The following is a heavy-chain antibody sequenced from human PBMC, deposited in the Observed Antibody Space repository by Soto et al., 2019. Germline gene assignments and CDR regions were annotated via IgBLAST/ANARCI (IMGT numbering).Heavy chain of an antibody. CDR1: GYSFTSYW. V-gene: IGHV5-51*01. CDR2: IYPGDSDT. D-gene: IGHD3-22*01. J-gene: IGHJ4*02. CDR3: ARRREGYYYDSSGYELDY. Sequence: EVQLVQSGAEVKKPGESLKISCKGSGYSFTSYWIGWVRQMPGKGLEWMGIIYPGDSDTRYSPSFQGQVTISADKSISTAYLQWSSLKASDTAMYYCARRREGYYYDSSGYELDYWGQGTLVTVSS.